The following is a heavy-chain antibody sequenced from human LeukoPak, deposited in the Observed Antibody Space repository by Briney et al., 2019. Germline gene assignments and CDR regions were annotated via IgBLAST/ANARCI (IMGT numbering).Heavy chain of an antibody. J-gene: IGHJ4*02. CDR2: INRDGSVT. Sequence: GGSLRLSRAASGFTFSSSWIHWVRQAPGKGLVWVSRINRDGSVTDYAESVKGRFSISRDNAKNTLYLQMNSLRVEDTAIYYCVKVRGRARVGYFDYWGQGTLVTVSS. CDR1: GFTFSSSW. D-gene: IGHD1-26*01. CDR3: VKVRGRARVGYFDY. V-gene: IGHV3-74*01.